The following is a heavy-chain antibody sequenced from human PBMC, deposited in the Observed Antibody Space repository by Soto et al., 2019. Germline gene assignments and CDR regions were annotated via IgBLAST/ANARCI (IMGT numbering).Heavy chain of an antibody. CDR1: GGSISSGGYY. J-gene: IGHJ4*02. CDR2: IYYSGST. CDR3: ARVDSSSWSYYFDY. D-gene: IGHD6-13*01. V-gene: IGHV4-31*03. Sequence: SETLSLTCTVSGGSISSGGYYWSWIRQHPGKGLEWIGYIYYSGSTYYNPSLKSRVTISVDTSKNQFSLKLSSVTAADTAVYYCARVDSSSWSYYFDYWGQGTLVTVLL.